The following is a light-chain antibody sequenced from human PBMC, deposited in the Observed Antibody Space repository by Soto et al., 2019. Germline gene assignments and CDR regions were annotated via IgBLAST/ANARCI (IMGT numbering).Light chain of an antibody. V-gene: IGKV1-39*01. CDR3: QQTYDSLVS. CDR2: GSS. Sequence: DIQMTQSPSSLSASVGDRVTITCRASLPISNYLAWYQQKPGKIPNLLIYGSSSLQTGVPPRFSGSGSGTEFTLTISSLQPEDFGTYYCQQTYDSLVSFGGGTKVDIK. J-gene: IGKJ4*01. CDR1: LPISNY.